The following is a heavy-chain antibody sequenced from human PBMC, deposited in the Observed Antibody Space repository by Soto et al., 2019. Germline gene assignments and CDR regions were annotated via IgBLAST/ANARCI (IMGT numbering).Heavy chain of an antibody. CDR2: INHSGST. D-gene: IGHD2-15*01. J-gene: IGHJ5*02. CDR3: ARGGVVVVVSTRWCDP. V-gene: IGHV4-34*01. Sequence: QVQLQQWGAGLLKPSETLSLTCAVYGGSFSGYYWSWIRQPPGKGLEWIGEINHSGSTNYNPSLKSRVTIEVDTSKNQFSLKLSSVTDANTAVYYCARGGVVVVVSTRWCDPWGQGMLVTVSS. CDR1: GGSFSGYY.